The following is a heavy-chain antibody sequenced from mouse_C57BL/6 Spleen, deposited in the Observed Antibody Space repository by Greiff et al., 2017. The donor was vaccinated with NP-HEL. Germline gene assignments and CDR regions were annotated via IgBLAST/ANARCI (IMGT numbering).Heavy chain of an antibody. J-gene: IGHJ4*01. D-gene: IGHD1-1*01. V-gene: IGHV1-55*01. Sequence: QVQLQQPGAELVKPGASVKMSCKASGYTFTSYWITWVKQRPGQGLEWIGDIYPGSGSTNYNEKFKSKATLTVDTSSSTAYMQLSSLTSEDSAVYYCARRVNYDGSSYDYAMDYWGQGTSVTVSS. CDR3: ARRVNYDGSSYDYAMDY. CDR1: GYTFTSYW. CDR2: IYPGSGST.